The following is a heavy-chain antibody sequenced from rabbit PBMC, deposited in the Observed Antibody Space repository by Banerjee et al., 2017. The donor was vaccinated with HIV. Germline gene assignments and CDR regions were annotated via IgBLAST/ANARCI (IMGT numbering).Heavy chain of an antibody. CDR1: GFDLSIYYY. CDR2: INTGSSGSA. Sequence: QSLEESGGDLVKPGASLTLTCTASGFDLSIYYYMCWVRQAPGKGLEWIGCINTGSSGSAYYASWVNGRFTISKTSSTTVTLQMTSLTAADTATYFCARDYNTYGDAGYVPHMPNLWGPGTLVTVS. J-gene: IGHJ4*01. D-gene: IGHD6-1*01. V-gene: IGHV1S40*01. CDR3: ARDYNTYGDAGYVPHMPNL.